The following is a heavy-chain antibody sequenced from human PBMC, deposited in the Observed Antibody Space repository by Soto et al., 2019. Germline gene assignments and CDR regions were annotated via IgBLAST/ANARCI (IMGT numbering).Heavy chain of an antibody. J-gene: IGHJ4*02. Sequence: TLSLTCTVSGGSISSGGYYWSWIRQHPGKGLEWIGYIYYSGSTYYNPSLKSRVTISVDTSKNQFSLKLSSVTAADTAVYYCARLSNPWGNSVMDYWGQGTLVTVSS. D-gene: IGHD3-16*01. CDR1: GGSISSGGYY. CDR3: ARLSNPWGNSVMDY. V-gene: IGHV4-31*03. CDR2: IYYSGST.